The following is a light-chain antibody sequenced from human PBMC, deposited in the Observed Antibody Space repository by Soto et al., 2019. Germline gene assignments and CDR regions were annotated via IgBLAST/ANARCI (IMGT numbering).Light chain of an antibody. Sequence: QSVLTQPPSVSGAPGQRVTSSCTGSSSNIGAGYNVHWYQQVPGTAPKLLIYGDSNRPSGVPDRFSGPKSGTSASLAITGLQAEDEADYYCQSYDSSLSGWLFGGGTKLTVL. CDR1: SSNIGAGYN. CDR3: QSYDSSLSGWL. CDR2: GDS. J-gene: IGLJ3*02. V-gene: IGLV1-40*01.